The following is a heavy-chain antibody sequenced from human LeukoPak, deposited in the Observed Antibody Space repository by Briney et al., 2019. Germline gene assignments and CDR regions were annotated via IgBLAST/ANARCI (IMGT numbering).Heavy chain of an antibody. Sequence: GGSLRLSCVASGFTFGSYEMNWVRQAPGKGLEWVSYIGTITSTTYYADSVKGRFTVSRDDAKSSLYLQMSSLRAEDTAVYYCARDDYGGTYWGQGTLVTVSS. V-gene: IGHV3-48*03. J-gene: IGHJ4*02. CDR2: IGTITSTT. D-gene: IGHD4-23*01. CDR1: GFTFGSYE. CDR3: ARDDYGGTY.